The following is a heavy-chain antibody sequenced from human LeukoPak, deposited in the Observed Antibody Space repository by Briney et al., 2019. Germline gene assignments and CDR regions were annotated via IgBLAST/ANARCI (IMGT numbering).Heavy chain of an antibody. CDR2: IKQDGSEK. Sequence: GGPLTLSCAPSGFTFSSYWMSCARHAPGKGREWVANIKQDGSEKYYVDSVKGRFTISRDNAKNSLYLQMNSLRAEDTAVYYCARALYGGYYYYGMDVWGQGTTVTVSS. V-gene: IGHV3-7*01. CDR3: ARALYGGYYYYGMDV. J-gene: IGHJ6*02. CDR1: GFTFSSYW. D-gene: IGHD3-16*02.